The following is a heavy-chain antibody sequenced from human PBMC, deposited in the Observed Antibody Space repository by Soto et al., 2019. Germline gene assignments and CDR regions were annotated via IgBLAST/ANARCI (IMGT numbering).Heavy chain of an antibody. J-gene: IGHJ4*02. D-gene: IGHD3-22*01. CDR1: GGSISSGGYY. Sequence: SETLSLTCTVSGGSISSGGYYWSWIRQHPGKGLEWIGYIYYSGSTYYNPSLKSRVTISVDTSKNQFSLKLSSVTAADTAVYYCARVVSYYYDSSGYASFDYWGQGTLVTVSS. V-gene: IGHV4-31*03. CDR2: IYYSGST. CDR3: ARVVSYYYDSSGYASFDY.